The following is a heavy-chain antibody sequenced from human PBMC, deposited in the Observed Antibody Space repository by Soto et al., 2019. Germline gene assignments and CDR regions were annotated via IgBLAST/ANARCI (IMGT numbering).Heavy chain of an antibody. J-gene: IGHJ6*02. CDR2: ISYDGSNK. CDR3: AKDWVGGYYHNYYYYGMDV. D-gene: IGHD3-3*01. V-gene: IGHV3-30*18. Sequence: GSLRLSCAASGFTFSSYGMHWVRQAPGKGLEWVAVISYDGSNKYYADSVKGRFTISRDNSKNTLYLQMNSLRAEDTAVYYCAKDWVGGYYHNYYYYGMDVWGQGTTVTVSS. CDR1: GFTFSSYG.